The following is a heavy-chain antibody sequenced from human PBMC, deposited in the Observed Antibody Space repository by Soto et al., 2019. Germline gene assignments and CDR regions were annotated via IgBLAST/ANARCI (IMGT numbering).Heavy chain of an antibody. CDR1: GGTFSSYT. Sequence: ASVKVSYKASGGTFSSYTISWVRQAPGQGLEWMGRIIPILGIANYAQKFQGRVTITADKSTSTAYMELSSLRSEDTAVYYCARVLSDDYDFWSGYLPRMLYYYYYMDDWGKGTTVSVSS. J-gene: IGHJ6*03. CDR3: ARVLSDDYDFWSGYLPRMLYYYYYMDD. D-gene: IGHD3-3*01. CDR2: IIPILGIA. V-gene: IGHV1-69*02.